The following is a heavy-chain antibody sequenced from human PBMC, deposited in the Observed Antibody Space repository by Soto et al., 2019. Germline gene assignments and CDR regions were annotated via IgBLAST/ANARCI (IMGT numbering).Heavy chain of an antibody. Sequence: QVQLQESGPGLLKPSETLSLTCTVSGASLSSYYWSWIRQPPGKGLEWIGYIYYSGSINYNPSLQSRASISGDTSKNQFSLTLTSVTAADTAVYYCARWLTQETFDVWGQGTMVTVSS. D-gene: IGHD3-9*01. V-gene: IGHV4-59*01. J-gene: IGHJ3*01. CDR3: ARWLTQETFDV. CDR2: IYYSGSI. CDR1: GASLSSYY.